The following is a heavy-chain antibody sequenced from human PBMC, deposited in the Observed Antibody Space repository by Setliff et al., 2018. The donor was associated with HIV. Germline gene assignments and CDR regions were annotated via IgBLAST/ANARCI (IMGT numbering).Heavy chain of an antibody. J-gene: IGHJ5*02. D-gene: IGHD6-6*01. CDR2: FYTSGST. CDR3: ARDPELYSSSSGWFDP. CDR1: GASISSGNHY. V-gene: IGHV4-61*09. Sequence: SETLSLTCTVSGASISSGNHYWNWIRQPAGKGLEWIGHFYTSGSTNYNPSLKSRVTISVDTSKNHFSLKLSSVTAADPAVYYCARDPELYSSSSGWFDPWGQGTLVTVSS.